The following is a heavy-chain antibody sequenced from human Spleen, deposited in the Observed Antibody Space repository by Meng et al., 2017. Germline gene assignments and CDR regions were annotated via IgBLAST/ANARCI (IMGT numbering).Heavy chain of an antibody. CDR1: GYTFTGYY. Sequence: GQPVQSGAEVKKPGASVKVSCKASGYTFTGYYMHWVRQAPGQGLEWMGRINPNSGGTNYAQKFQGRVTMTRDTSISTAYMELSRLRSDDTAVYYCARDELQYCSSTSCYDNYWGQGTLVTVSS. J-gene: IGHJ4*02. V-gene: IGHV1-2*06. CDR3: ARDELQYCSSTSCYDNY. D-gene: IGHD2-2*01. CDR2: INPNSGGT.